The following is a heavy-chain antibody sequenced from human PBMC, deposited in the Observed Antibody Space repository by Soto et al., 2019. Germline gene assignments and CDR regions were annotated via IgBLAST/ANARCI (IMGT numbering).Heavy chain of an antibody. CDR1: EFTFSNFW. V-gene: IGHV3-7*03. CDR2: IKEDGSEK. J-gene: IGHJ4*02. D-gene: IGHD1-26*01. CDR3: ARLRKGGYCDY. Sequence: GGSLRLSCAASEFTFSNFWMSWVRQAPGKGLEWVANIKEDGSEKYYVDSVKGRFTISRDSAKKSLYLQMDSLRAEDTAVYYCARLRKGGYCDYWGQGALVTVSS.